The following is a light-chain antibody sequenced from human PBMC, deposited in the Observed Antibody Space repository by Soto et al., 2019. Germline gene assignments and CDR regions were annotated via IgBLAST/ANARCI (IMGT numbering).Light chain of an antibody. Sequence: QSVLSQPPSASGTPGQRVTISCSGSSSNIGSNTVSWYQQLPGTAPKLVIYSNDQRPSGVPDRFSGSKSGTSAPLAITGLQAEDEADYYCQSYDSSLSGYVFGTGTKVTVL. CDR2: SND. CDR1: SSNIGSNT. V-gene: IGLV1-44*01. J-gene: IGLJ1*01. CDR3: QSYDSSLSGYV.